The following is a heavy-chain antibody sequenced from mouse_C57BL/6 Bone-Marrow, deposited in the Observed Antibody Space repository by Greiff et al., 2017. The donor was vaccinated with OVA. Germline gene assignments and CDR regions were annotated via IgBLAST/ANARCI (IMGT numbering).Heavy chain of an antibody. D-gene: IGHD1-1*01. J-gene: IGHJ1*03. Sequence: VQLVESGPGLVAPSQSLSITCTISWVRQPPGKGLEWLGVIWTGGGTNYNSALKSRLSISKDNSKSQVFLKMNSLQTDDTARYYCARELRLGYFDVWGTGTTVTVSS. V-gene: IGHV2-9-1*01. CDR2: IWTGGGT. CDR3: ARELRLGYFDV.